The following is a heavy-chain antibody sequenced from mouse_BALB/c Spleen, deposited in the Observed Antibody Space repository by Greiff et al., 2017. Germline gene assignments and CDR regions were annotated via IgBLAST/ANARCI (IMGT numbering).Heavy chain of an antibody. CDR1: GYTITDYT. D-gene: IGHD2-1*01. V-gene: IGHV1-18*01. CDR2: INPKNGST. J-gene: IGHJ3*01. CDR3: AREGGTIVRFAY. Sequence: EVQRAQSGPELVKPGASVKLSCKPSGYTITDYTMHWVKQSHGKSLEWIGGINPKNGSTRYNQKFQGKATLTVDKSSNTAYLELSSLTSEDTAVYYCAREGGTIVRFAYWGQGTLVTVSA.